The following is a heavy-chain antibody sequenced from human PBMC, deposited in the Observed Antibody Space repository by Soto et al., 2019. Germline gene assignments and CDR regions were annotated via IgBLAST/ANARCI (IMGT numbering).Heavy chain of an antibody. CDR1: GGSISSGDYY. Sequence: SETLSLTCTVSGGSISSGDYYWSWIRQHPGKGLEWIGYIHYSGSTYYNPSLKSRLTISVDTSKNQYSLKLTSVTAADTAVYYCARGGRAYGDPDDYWGQGTLVTVSS. J-gene: IGHJ4*02. CDR2: IHYSGST. V-gene: IGHV4-31*03. CDR3: ARGGRAYGDPDDY. D-gene: IGHD4-17*01.